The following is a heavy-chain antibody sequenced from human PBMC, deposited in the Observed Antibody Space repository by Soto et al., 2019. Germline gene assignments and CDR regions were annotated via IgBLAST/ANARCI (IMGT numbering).Heavy chain of an antibody. J-gene: IGHJ6*02. V-gene: IGHV3-21*01. Sequence: EVQLVESGGGLVKPGESLRLSCEGSGFTFNNYNMNWVRQAPGKGLEWVSCISGSSSYIYYADSVKGRFTISRDNAKNSLYLQMNSLTADDTAVYYCARDNVVVVAVAPGGSYGMDVWGQGTTVTVSS. CDR1: GFTFNNYN. CDR2: ISGSSSYI. D-gene: IGHD2-15*01. CDR3: ARDNVVVVAVAPGGSYGMDV.